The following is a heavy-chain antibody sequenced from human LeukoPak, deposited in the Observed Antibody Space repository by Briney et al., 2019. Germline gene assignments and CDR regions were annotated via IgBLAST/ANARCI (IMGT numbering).Heavy chain of an antibody. V-gene: IGHV1-2*02. CDR1: GYTFTGYY. CDR2: INPNSGGT. CDR3: ARGRTTIRFVEWLNLDY. J-gene: IGHJ4*02. D-gene: IGHD3-3*01. Sequence: ASVKVSCKASGYTFTGYYMHWVRQAPGQGLEWMGWINPNSGGTNYAQKFQGRVTMTRDTSISTAYMELSRLRSDDTAVYYCARGRTTIRFVEWLNLDYWGQGTLVTVSS.